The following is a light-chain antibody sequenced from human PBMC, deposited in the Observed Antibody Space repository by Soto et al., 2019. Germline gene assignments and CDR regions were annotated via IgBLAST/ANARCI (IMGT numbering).Light chain of an antibody. CDR3: SSYRSSTTFV. CDR1: GAYNY. Sequence: GAYNYVSWYQQYPGKAPKVIIFEVRKRPSGVSNRFSGSKSGDTASLTISGLQAEDEADYYCSSYRSSTTFVFGTGTKATVL. V-gene: IGLV2-14*01. J-gene: IGLJ1*01. CDR2: EVR.